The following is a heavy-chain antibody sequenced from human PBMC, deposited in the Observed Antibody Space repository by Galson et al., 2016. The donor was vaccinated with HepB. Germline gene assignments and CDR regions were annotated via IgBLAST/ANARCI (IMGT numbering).Heavy chain of an antibody. CDR1: GFSFSNYV. J-gene: IGHJ4*02. CDR3: GRLVDFYSAYQDS. Sequence: SLRLSCAASGFSFSNYVIHWVRQAPGKGLEWAALISYDESSDYADSVKGRFTISRDNAKNSVYLQMDSLRADDTAIYYCGRLVDFYSAYQDSWGQGTLVTVSS. V-gene: IGHV3-30-3*01. CDR2: ISYDESS. D-gene: IGHD3-16*01.